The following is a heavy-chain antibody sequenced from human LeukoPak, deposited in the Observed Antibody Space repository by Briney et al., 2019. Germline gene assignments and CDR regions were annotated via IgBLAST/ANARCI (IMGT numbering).Heavy chain of an antibody. CDR1: GYSFSDYT. CDR2: FNPDTGDT. V-gene: IGHV1-2*02. Sequence: ASVKVSCKTSGYSFSDYTMHLVRQAPGEGLEWLGWFNPDTGDTFSAQRFQGRVTLTWDTARRTAYMEMRNLNVDDTAVFYCVTQSFDFWGQGTLVTVSS. J-gene: IGHJ4*02. D-gene: IGHD2-15*01. CDR3: VTQSFDF.